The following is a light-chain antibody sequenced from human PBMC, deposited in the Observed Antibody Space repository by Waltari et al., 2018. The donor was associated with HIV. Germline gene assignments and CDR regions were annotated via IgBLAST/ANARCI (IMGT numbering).Light chain of an antibody. CDR3: HQYYITPYT. CDR1: QSVQYSSDKKNY. V-gene: IGKV4-1*01. J-gene: IGKJ2*01. CDR2: WAS. Sequence: DIVVTESPDSLVVSLGERDTINYKSTQSVQYSSDKKNYLAWYQQRPRQPPKLLIYWASTRESGVPDRFSGSGSGTDFTLTINSLQAEDVAVYYCHQYYITPYTFGPGTKLEIK.